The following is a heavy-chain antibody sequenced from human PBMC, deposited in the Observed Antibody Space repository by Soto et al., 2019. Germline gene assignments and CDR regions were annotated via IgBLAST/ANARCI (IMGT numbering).Heavy chain of an antibody. CDR1: GFTFSSYW. CDR3: ARGRRDGYNLIDYFDY. J-gene: IGHJ4*02. CDR2: IKQDGSEK. D-gene: IGHD5-12*01. V-gene: IGHV3-7*03. Sequence: PVGSLRLSCAASGFTFSSYWMSWVRQAPGKGLEWVANIKQDGSEKYYVDSVKGRFTISRDNAKNSLYLQMNSLRAEDTAVYYCARGRRDGYNLIDYFDYWGQGTLVTVSS.